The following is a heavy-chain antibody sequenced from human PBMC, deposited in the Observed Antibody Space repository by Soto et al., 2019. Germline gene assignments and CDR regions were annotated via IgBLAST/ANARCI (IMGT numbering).Heavy chain of an antibody. V-gene: IGHV4-34*01. CDR1: GGSFSGYY. Sequence: SETLSLTCAVYGGSFSGYYWSWIRQPPGKGLEWIGEINHSGSTNYNPSLKSRVTISVDTSKNQFSLKLSSVTAADTAVYYCASEGDLTAPNQGVSAGYFQHWGQGTLVTVSS. CDR2: INHSGST. J-gene: IGHJ1*01. D-gene: IGHD7-27*01. CDR3: ASEGDLTAPNQGVSAGYFQH.